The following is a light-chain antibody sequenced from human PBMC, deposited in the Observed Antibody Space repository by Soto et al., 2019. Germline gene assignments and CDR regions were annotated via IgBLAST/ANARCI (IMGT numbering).Light chain of an antibody. CDR3: HKYNHAPT. CDR1: QAMSSY. CDR2: ATS. Sequence: DIQLTQSPSSLSASVGDRVTITCRASQAMSSYLAWYQQKPGKVPELMIYATSTLQSGAPSRFSGSGSGTDSTLTISSLQPEDVATYYCHKYNHAPTFGGGTKVEIK. J-gene: IGKJ4*01. V-gene: IGKV1-27*01.